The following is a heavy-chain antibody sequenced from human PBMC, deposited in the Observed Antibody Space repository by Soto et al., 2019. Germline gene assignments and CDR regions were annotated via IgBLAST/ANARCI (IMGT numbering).Heavy chain of an antibody. CDR2: MYNTGST. J-gene: IGHJ6*01. CDR1: AGTISRYY. Sequence: QVQLQESGPGLVKPSENLSLACTVSAGTISRYYWSWIRQPPGKGLEWIGYMYNTGSTVYNPSFKSRVTISVDTSKNQFSLKLNSVTASDTAGYYCARDLWGYCGTDCYPLDVW. D-gene: IGHD2-21*02. CDR3: ARDLWGYCGTDCYPLDV. V-gene: IGHV4-59*01.